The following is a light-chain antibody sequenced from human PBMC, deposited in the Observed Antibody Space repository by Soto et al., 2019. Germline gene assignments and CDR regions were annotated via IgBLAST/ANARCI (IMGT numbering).Light chain of an antibody. CDR3: QSYDSSVTLRV. V-gene: IGLV1-40*01. CDR1: SSNIGAGYD. CDR2: GNS. Sequence: QSVLTQPPSVSGAPGQRVTISCTGSSSNIGAGYDVHWYQQLPGTAPKLLIYGNSNRPSAVPDRFSGSKSGTSASLAITGLQADDEADHYCQSYDSSVTLRVFGTGTKVTVL. J-gene: IGLJ1*01.